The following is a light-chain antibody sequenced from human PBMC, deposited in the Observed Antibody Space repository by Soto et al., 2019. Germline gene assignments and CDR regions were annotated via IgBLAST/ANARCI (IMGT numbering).Light chain of an antibody. CDR3: QQYGSSGT. Sequence: EIVLTQSPATLSLSPWERATLSCRASQSVGSQLAWYQQKPGQAPRLLIFDASNRATGIPARFSGSGSGTDFTLTISSLEPEDFAVYYCQQYGSSGTFGQGTKVDIK. CDR2: DAS. CDR1: QSVGSQ. J-gene: IGKJ1*01. V-gene: IGKV3-11*01.